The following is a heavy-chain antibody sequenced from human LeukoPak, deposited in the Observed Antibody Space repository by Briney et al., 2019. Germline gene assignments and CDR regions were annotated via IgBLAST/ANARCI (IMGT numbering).Heavy chain of an antibody. CDR3: ARDRIAAAGTALDY. V-gene: IGHV3-33*01. Sequence: GGSLRLSCAASGFTFSSYGMHWVRQAPGKGLEWVAAIWYDGSNKYYADSVKGRFTISRDNSKNTLYLQMNSLRAEDTAVYYCARDRIAAAGTALDYWGQGTLVTVSS. D-gene: IGHD6-13*01. J-gene: IGHJ4*02. CDR1: GFTFSSYG. CDR2: IWYDGSNK.